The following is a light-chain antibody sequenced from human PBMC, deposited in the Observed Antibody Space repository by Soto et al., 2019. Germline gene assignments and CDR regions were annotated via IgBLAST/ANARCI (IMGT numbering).Light chain of an antibody. CDR2: GVS. J-gene: IGKJ5*01. Sequence: EIVLTQSPGTLSLSPGERATLSCRASQSVSSNLAWYQQKPGQAPRLLIYGVSSRATGIPDRFSGSGSGTDFTLTISRLEPEDLAVYYCQQYGSSLPITFGQGTRLEIK. CDR1: QSVSSN. CDR3: QQYGSSLPIT. V-gene: IGKV3-20*01.